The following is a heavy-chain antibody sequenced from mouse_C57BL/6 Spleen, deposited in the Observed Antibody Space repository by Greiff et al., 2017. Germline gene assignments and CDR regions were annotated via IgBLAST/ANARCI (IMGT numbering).Heavy chain of an antibody. CDR3: ARPLQGEYYFDY. J-gene: IGHJ2*01. Sequence: QVQLQQSGPELVKPGASVKISCKASGYAFSSSWMNWVKQRPGKGLEWIGRIYPGDGDTNYNGKFKGKATLTADKSSSTAYMQLSSLTSEDSAVYVCARPLQGEYYFDYRGQGTTLTVSS. CDR2: IYPGDGDT. CDR1: GYAFSSSW. V-gene: IGHV1-82*01.